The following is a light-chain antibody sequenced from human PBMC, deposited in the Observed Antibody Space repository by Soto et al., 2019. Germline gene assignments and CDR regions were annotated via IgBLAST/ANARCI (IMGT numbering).Light chain of an antibody. CDR1: QSISSY. CDR3: QQSYSTPYT. CDR2: ATS. Sequence: DIQMTQSPSSLSASVGDRVTITCRASQSISSYLNWYQQKPGTAPKLLIYATSSLQRGVPSRFSGSGSGTDFTLTISSLQPEDFATYHCQQSYSTPYTFGQGTKLEIK. J-gene: IGKJ2*01. V-gene: IGKV1-39*01.